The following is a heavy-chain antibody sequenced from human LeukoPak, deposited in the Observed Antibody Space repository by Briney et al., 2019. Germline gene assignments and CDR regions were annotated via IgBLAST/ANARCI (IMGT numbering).Heavy chain of an antibody. CDR2: MNPNSGNT. V-gene: IGHV1-8*01. D-gene: IGHD2-2*01. CDR3: ARGNVVVPAASLSWFDP. Sequence: ASVKVSCKASGYTSTSYDFNWVRQAAGQGLEWMGWMNPNSGNTGSAQQFQGRVTLTRDTSISTAYMELSSLRSEDTAVYYCARGNVVVPAASLSWFDPWGQGTLVAVSS. J-gene: IGHJ5*02. CDR1: GYTSTSYD.